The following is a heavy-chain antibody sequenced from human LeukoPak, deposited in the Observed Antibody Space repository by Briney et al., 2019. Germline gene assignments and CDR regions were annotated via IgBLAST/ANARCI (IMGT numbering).Heavy chain of an antibody. CDR1: GFTFSDYY. Sequence: GGSLRLSCAASGFTFSDYYMSWIRQAPGKGLEWVSYISSSGSTIYYADSVKGRFTISRDNAKNSLYLQMNSLRAEDTAVYFCSRGADIAVVPAALDIGTGAFDIWGQATMVTVSS. CDR3: SRGADIAVVPAALDIGTGAFDI. V-gene: IGHV3-11*01. J-gene: IGHJ3*02. D-gene: IGHD2-2*01. CDR2: ISSSGSTI.